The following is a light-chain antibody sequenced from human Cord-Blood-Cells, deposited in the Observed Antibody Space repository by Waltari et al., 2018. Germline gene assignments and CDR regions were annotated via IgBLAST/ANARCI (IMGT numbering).Light chain of an antibody. CDR1: QSISSW. CDR2: DAS. V-gene: IGKV1-5*01. J-gene: IGKJ2*01. CDR3: QQYNSYNT. Sequence: DIQMTQSPSTLSAPVGDRVTVTCRASQSISSWLAWDEQKPGKAPKRLIYDASSLESGVPSRVSGSGSETEFTLTISSLQPDDFATYYCQQYNSYNTFGQGTKLEIK.